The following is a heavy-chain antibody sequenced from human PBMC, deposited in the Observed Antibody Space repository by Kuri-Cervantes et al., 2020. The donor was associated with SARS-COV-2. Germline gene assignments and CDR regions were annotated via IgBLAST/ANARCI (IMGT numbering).Heavy chain of an antibody. CDR2: IHHRGTT. V-gene: IGHV4-30-2*01. CDR1: GNSITNGVYY. Sequence: LRLSCSVSGNSITNGVYYWSWIRQPPGKGLEWIGYIHHRGTTYATLTGRVSMSIDRSKNQFSLKPRSVTAADTAVYYCAGLGATTVKVAFDIWGQGTMVTVSS. J-gene: IGHJ3*02. CDR3: AGLGATTVKVAFDI. D-gene: IGHD1-26*01.